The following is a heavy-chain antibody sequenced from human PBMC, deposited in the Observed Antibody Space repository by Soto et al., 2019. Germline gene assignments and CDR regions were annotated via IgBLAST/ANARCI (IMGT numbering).Heavy chain of an antibody. D-gene: IGHD5-18*01. CDR2: ISGRGGST. V-gene: IGHV3-23*01. CDR3: PKGFERSWIHLWLPGAFDI. Sequence: EVQLLESGGGLVQPGGSLRLSCAASGFTFSSYAMSWVRQAPGQGLEWVSTISGRGGSTYYADSVKGRFTISSDNSTNTLYMQMNSLRAEDTAVYYCPKGFERSWIHLWLPGAFDIWGQGTMVTVSS. CDR1: GFTFSSYA. J-gene: IGHJ3*02.